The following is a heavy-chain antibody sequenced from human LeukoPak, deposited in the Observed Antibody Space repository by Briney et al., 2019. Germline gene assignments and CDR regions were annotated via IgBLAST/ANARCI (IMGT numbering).Heavy chain of an antibody. V-gene: IGHV5-10-1*01. J-gene: IGHJ3*02. CDR1: GYRFTSYW. D-gene: IGHD2-8*01. CDR3: ARHQLLGPCFKGVCSDAFDI. Sequence: GESLKTSCKGPGYRFTSYWISWVRQIPGKGLEWMGRIDPSDSYTNYSTSFQGHLPIPADKSISTAYLQWSSLKASGTAMYYCARHQLLGPCFKGVCSDAFDIWGQGTMVTVSS. CDR2: IDPSDSYT.